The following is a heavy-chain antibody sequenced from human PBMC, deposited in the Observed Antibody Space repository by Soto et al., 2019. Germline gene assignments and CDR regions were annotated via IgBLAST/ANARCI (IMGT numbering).Heavy chain of an antibody. J-gene: IGHJ4*02. V-gene: IGHV4-39*01. Sequence: PSETLSLTCTVSGGSISSSSYYWGWIHQPPGKGLEWIGSIYYSGSTYYNPSLKSRVTISVDTSKNQFSLKLSSVTAADTAVYYCARRIYKITIFGVVIPYYFDYWGQGTLVTVSS. CDR3: ARRIYKITIFGVVIPYYFDY. D-gene: IGHD3-3*01. CDR2: IYYSGST. CDR1: GGSISSSSYY.